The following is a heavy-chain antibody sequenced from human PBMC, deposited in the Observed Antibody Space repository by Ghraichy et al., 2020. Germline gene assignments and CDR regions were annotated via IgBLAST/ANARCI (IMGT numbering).Heavy chain of an antibody. J-gene: IGHJ6*02. Sequence: GGSLRLSCAASGFTFSRYGMHWVRQAPGKGLEWVAVTSYDGNNKNYADSVKGRFRISRDNSKNTLYLQMNSLRPEDTAVYYCAKERDSSGYYSFRGDYYGMDVWGQGTTVTVSS. D-gene: IGHD3-22*01. V-gene: IGHV3-30*18. CDR1: GFTFSRYG. CDR3: AKERDSSGYYSFRGDYYGMDV. CDR2: TSYDGNNK.